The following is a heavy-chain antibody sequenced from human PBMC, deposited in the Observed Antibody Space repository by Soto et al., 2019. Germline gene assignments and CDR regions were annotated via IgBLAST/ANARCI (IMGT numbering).Heavy chain of an antibody. CDR2: ISAYNGNT. CDR3: ARDPTQAYSSSWYSAFDY. CDR1: GYTFTSYG. J-gene: IGHJ4*02. Sequence: QVQLVQSGAEVKKPGASVKVSCKASGYTFTSYGISWVRQAPGQGLEWMGWISAYNGNTNYAQKLQGRVTMTTDTSTSTAYMELRSLRSDDTAVYYCARDPTQAYSSSWYSAFDYWGQGTLVTVSS. V-gene: IGHV1-18*01. D-gene: IGHD6-13*01.